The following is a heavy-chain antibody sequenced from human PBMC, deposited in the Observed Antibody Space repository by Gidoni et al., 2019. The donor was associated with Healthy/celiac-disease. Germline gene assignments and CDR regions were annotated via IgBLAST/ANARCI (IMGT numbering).Heavy chain of an antibody. Sequence: QLQLQESGPGLVKPSETLSLTCTVSGGSISRSSYYWGWIRQPPGKGLGWIGNIYYSGSTYYNPSLKSRVTISVDTSKNQFSLKLNSVTAADTAVYYCARRIAVAGSNYYFDYWGQGTLVTVSS. CDR1: GGSISRSSYY. D-gene: IGHD6-19*01. J-gene: IGHJ4*02. V-gene: IGHV4-39*01. CDR2: IYYSGST. CDR3: ARRIAVAGSNYYFDY.